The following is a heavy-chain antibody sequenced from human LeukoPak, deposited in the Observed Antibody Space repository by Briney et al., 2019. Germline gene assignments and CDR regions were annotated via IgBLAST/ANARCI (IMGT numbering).Heavy chain of an antibody. D-gene: IGHD1-26*01. CDR1: GFTFSNYW. V-gene: IGHV3-7*03. J-gene: IGHJ4*02. CDR2: IKQDGSEK. CDR3: AKRGATYYFDY. Sequence: PGGSLRLSCAASGFTFSNYWMSWVRQAPGKGLEWVANIKQDGSEKYYVDSVKGRFTISRDNAKNTLYLQMNSLRAEDTAVYYCAKRGATYYFDYWGQGTLVTVSS.